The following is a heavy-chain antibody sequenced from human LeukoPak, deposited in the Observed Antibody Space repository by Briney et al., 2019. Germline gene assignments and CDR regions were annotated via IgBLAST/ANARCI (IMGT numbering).Heavy chain of an antibody. CDR3: ARYREGTTQVGLFHY. CDR1: GFTFTTFW. Sequence: GGSLRLSCAACGFTFTTFWMAWVPQAPGKGLEWVANIRQDGGEKYYVDSVKGRFTISRDNAQNSLYLHINSLGAEDSAVYYCARYREGTTQVGLFHYWGQGTLVTVSS. CDR2: IRQDGGEK. J-gene: IGHJ4*02. V-gene: IGHV3-7*01. D-gene: IGHD2-2*01.